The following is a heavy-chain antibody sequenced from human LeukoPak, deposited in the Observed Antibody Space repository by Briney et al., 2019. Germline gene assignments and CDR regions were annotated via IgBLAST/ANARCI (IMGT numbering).Heavy chain of an antibody. CDR2: IIPILGIA. D-gene: IGHD3-3*01. CDR1: GGTFSSYA. Sequence: SVKVSCKASGGTFSSYAISWVRQAPGQGLEWMGRIIPILGIANYAQKFQGRVTITADKSTSTAYMELSSLRSEDTAVYYCASCSSWSGYYNFDYWGQGTLVTVSS. J-gene: IGHJ4*02. CDR3: ASCSSWSGYYNFDY. V-gene: IGHV1-69*04.